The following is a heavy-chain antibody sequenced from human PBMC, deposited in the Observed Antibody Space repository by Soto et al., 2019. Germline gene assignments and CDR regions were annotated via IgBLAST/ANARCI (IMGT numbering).Heavy chain of an antibody. CDR1: GFSFSSYA. CDR3: ARWSYLGY. CDR2: ISGSDGKT. V-gene: IGHV3-23*01. Sequence: PGGSLRLSCAASGFSFSSYAMSWVRQAPGKGLEWVSTISGSDGKTFYADSVKGRFSISRDTSDNMLYLQMNSLRDDDTAVYYCARWSYLGYWGQGARVTVPQ. D-gene: IGHD2-15*01. J-gene: IGHJ4*02.